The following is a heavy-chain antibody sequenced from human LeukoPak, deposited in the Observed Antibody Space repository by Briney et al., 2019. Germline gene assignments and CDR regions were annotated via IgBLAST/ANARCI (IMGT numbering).Heavy chain of an antibody. CDR1: GFTFSSYG. Sequence: GGSLRLSCAASGFTFSSYGMHWVRQAPGKGLEWVAFIRYDGSNKYYADSVKGRFTISRDNSKNTLYLQMNSLRAEDTAVYYCAKDRRGTVVRGPIMQTRDYYFEYWGQGTLVTVSS. D-gene: IGHD3-10*01. CDR2: IRYDGSNK. J-gene: IGHJ4*02. CDR3: AKDRRGTVVRGPIMQTRDYYFEY. V-gene: IGHV3-30*02.